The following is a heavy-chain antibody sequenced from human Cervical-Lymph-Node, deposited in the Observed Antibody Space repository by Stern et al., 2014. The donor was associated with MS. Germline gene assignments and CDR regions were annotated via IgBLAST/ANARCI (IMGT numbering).Heavy chain of an antibody. CDR1: GDSISNSGYY. CDR2: MYYRGST. CDR3: ARDGGSSGYYYYFDY. J-gene: IGHJ4*02. V-gene: IGHV4-31*03. D-gene: IGHD3-22*01. Sequence: QVQLQESGPGLVKPSQTLSLTCTVSGDSISNSGYYWSWIRQHPEKGLEWIGKMYYRGSTKYNPALKSRATISADTSKNQFSLKLTSVTAADTAVYFCARDGGSSGYYYYFDYWGQGALVTVSS.